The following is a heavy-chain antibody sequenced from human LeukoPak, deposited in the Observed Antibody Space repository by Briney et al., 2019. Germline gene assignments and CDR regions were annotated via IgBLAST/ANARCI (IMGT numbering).Heavy chain of an antibody. D-gene: IGHD3-10*01. CDR3: AIPGYGSGTGDAFDI. Sequence: GGSLRLSCAASGFTFSDPYMNWIRQAPGKGLEWVSAISGSGGSTYYADSVKGRFTISRDNSKNTLYLQMNSLRAEDTAVYYCAIPGYGSGTGDAFDIWGQGTMVTVSS. V-gene: IGHV3-23*01. CDR1: GFTFSDPY. J-gene: IGHJ3*02. CDR2: ISGSGGST.